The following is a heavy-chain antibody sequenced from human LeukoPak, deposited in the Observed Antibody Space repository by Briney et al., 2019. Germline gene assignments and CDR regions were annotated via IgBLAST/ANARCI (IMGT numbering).Heavy chain of an antibody. J-gene: IGHJ6*03. CDR2: INHSGST. CDR1: GGSFSGYY. CDR3: ARGPGSSWQYYYYYYMDV. Sequence: SETLSLTCAVYGGSFSGYYWSWIRQPPGKGLEWIGEINHSGSTNYNPSLKSRVTISVDTSKNQFSLKLSSVTAADTAVYYCARGPGSSWQYYYYYYMDVWGKGTTVTVSS. D-gene: IGHD6-13*01. V-gene: IGHV4-34*01.